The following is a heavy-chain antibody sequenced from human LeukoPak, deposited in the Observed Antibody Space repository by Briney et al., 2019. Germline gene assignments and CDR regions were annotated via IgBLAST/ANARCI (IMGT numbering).Heavy chain of an antibody. D-gene: IGHD3-22*01. Sequence: TSETLSLTCIISGGSINSSPYYWGWIRQPPGEGLEWIGTLSYSGKTYYNPSLTSRVTISVDPSKKQFSLKLSSVTAADTAVYYCARVKYDYDSSRLDPWGQGTLVTVSS. CDR1: GGSINSSPYY. J-gene: IGHJ5*02. V-gene: IGHV4-39*07. CDR2: LSYSGKT. CDR3: ARVKYDYDSSRLDP.